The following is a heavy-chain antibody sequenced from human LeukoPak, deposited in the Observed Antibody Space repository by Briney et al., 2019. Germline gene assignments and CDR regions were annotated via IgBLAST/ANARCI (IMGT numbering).Heavy chain of an antibody. Sequence: ASVTVSCKASGYTFTGYYLHWVRQAPGQGLEWMGWINPHNGDTNYAQKFQGRVTMTRDTSITTAYMELSRLKSDDTAVYYCATVRDIVVGGGPYYFDYWGQGTLVTVSS. J-gene: IGHJ4*02. CDR3: ATVRDIVVGGGPYYFDY. CDR1: GYTFTGYY. D-gene: IGHD2-15*01. CDR2: INPHNGDT. V-gene: IGHV1-2*02.